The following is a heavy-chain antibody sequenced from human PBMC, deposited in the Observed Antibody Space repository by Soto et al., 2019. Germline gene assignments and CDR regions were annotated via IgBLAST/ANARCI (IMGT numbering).Heavy chain of an antibody. D-gene: IGHD6-13*01. CDR3: AKDMDYSSSQNYYGMDV. CDR1: GFTFDDYT. CDR2: ISWDGGST. Sequence: GGSLRLSCAASGFTFDDYTMHWVRQAPGKGLEWVSLISWDGGSTYYADSVKGRFTISRDNSKNSLYLQMNRLRTEDTALNYCAKDMDYSSSQNYYGMDVWGQGTTVTVSS. J-gene: IGHJ6*02. V-gene: IGHV3-43*01.